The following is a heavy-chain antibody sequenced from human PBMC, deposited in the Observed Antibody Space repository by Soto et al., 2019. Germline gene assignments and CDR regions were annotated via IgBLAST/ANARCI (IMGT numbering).Heavy chain of an antibody. D-gene: IGHD2-15*01. J-gene: IGHJ6*02. CDR3: ARVPVEVAATEDYYGLDV. V-gene: IGHV4-4*07. CDR1: GVSITSYY. Sequence: XATLSLTCSVSGVSITSYYWSWIRQSAGGGLEWMGRINTDGLSTYSPSFKSRLTMSLDTSKNQVSLRLISVTAADTAVYFCARVPVEVAATEDYYGLDVWGQGTTVTVSS. CDR2: INTDGLS.